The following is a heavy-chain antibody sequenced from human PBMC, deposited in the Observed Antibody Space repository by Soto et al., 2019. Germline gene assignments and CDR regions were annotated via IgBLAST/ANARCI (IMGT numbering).Heavy chain of an antibody. Sequence: SETLSLTCAVYGGSFSGYYWSWIRQPPGKGLEWIGEINHSGSTNYNPSLKSRVTISVDTSKNQFSLKLSSVTAADTAVYYCARLVNRLRITMVLLDYWGQRTLVTVSS. CDR2: INHSGST. J-gene: IGHJ4*02. D-gene: IGHD3-10*01. CDR3: ARLVNRLRITMVLLDY. CDR1: GGSFSGYY. V-gene: IGHV4-34*01.